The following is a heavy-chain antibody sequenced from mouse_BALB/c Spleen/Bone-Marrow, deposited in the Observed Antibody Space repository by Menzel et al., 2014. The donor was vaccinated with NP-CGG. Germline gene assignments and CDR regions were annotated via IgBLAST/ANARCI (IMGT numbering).Heavy chain of an antibody. V-gene: IGHV2-4-1*01. Sequence: VQLQQSGPGLVQPSQSLSITCTVSGFSLTTYGVHWVRQSPGKGLEWLGVIWGGGSKDYNAAFISRLSITKDNSKSQVFFKMNSLQADDTAIYYCARNWWNYDAKAYWAQGSSVTVPS. CDR2: IWGGGSK. CDR1: GFSLTTYG. D-gene: IGHD1-1*02. J-gene: IGHJ4*01. CDR3: ARNWWNYDAKAY.